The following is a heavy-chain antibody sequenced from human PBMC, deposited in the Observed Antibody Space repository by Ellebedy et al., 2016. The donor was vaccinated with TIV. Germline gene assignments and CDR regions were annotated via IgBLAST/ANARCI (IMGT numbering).Heavy chain of an antibody. CDR3: ARMRDGYKPYYYYYGMDV. Sequence: GESLKISCAASGFTFSSYSMNWVRQAPGKGLEWVSYISSSSSTIYYADSVKGRFTISRDNAKNSLYLQMNSLRAEDTAVYYCARMRDGYKPYYYYYGMDVWGQGTTVTVSS. CDR2: ISSSSSTI. J-gene: IGHJ6*02. CDR1: GFTFSSYS. V-gene: IGHV3-48*01. D-gene: IGHD5-24*01.